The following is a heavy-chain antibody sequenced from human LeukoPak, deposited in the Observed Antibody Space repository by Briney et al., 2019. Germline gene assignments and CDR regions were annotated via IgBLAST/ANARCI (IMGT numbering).Heavy chain of an antibody. Sequence: PSETLSLTCTVSGGSITSYYWSWIRQPPGKGLEWIGYIYYSGSTNYNPSLKSRVTISVDTSKNQFSLKLSSVTAADTAVYYCARWLDSGWFYYFDYWGQGTLATVSS. CDR3: ARWLDSGWFYYFDY. CDR1: GGSITSYY. J-gene: IGHJ4*02. D-gene: IGHD6-19*01. CDR2: IYYSGST. V-gene: IGHV4-59*01.